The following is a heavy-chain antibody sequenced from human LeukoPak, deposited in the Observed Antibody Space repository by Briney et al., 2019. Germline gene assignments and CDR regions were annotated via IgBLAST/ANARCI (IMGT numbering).Heavy chain of an antibody. J-gene: IGHJ4*02. Sequence: SETLSLTCTVSGGSISSSSYYWGWIRQPPGKGLEWIGSIYYSGSTYYNPSLKSRVTMSVDTSKNQFSLKLSSVTAADTAVYYCARHEGPAAMSYYFDYWAREPWSPSPQ. D-gene: IGHD2-2*01. CDR1: GGSISSSSYY. V-gene: IGHV4-39*01. CDR3: ARHEGPAAMSYYFDY. CDR2: IYYSGST.